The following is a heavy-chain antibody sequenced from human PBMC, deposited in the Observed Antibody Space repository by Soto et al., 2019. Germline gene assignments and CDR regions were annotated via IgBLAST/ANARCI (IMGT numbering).Heavy chain of an antibody. Sequence: AAVKVSCKASGYTFTSYDINWVRQATGQGLEWMGWMNPNSGNTGYAQKFQGRVTMTRNTSISTAYMELSSLRSEDTAVYYCARDPYDYYDAFDIWGQGTMVTVSS. D-gene: IGHD3-16*01. V-gene: IGHV1-8*01. CDR1: GYTFTSYD. CDR2: MNPNSGNT. CDR3: ARDPYDYYDAFDI. J-gene: IGHJ3*02.